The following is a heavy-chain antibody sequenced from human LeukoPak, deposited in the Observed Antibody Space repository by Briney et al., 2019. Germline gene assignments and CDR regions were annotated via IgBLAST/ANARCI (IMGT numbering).Heavy chain of an antibody. V-gene: IGHV3-23*01. CDR3: AKATTAIVVDNFFDY. CDR2: ISGNGGAT. Sequence: QPGGSLRLSCAASGFTFTSYAMSWVRQAPGKRLEWVSAISGNGGATYYADSVRGRFTISRDNSKNTLHLQMNSLRAEDTALYYCAKATTAIVVDNFFDYWGQGTLVSVSS. D-gene: IGHD3-22*01. CDR1: GFTFTSYA. J-gene: IGHJ4*02.